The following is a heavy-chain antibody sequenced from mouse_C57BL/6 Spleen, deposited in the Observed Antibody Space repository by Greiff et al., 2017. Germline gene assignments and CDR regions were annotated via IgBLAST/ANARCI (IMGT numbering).Heavy chain of an antibody. J-gene: IGHJ4*01. CDR2: IHPNSGST. V-gene: IGHV1-64*01. D-gene: IGHD2-4*01. Sequence: VQLQQPGAELVKPGASVKLSCKASGYTFTSYWMHWVKQRPGQGLEWIGMIHPNSGSTNYNEKFKSKATLTVDKSSSTAYMQLSSLTSEDSAVYYCARGALDYDGGDYYAMDYWGQGTSVTVSS. CDR1: GYTFTSYW. CDR3: ARGALDYDGGDYYAMDY.